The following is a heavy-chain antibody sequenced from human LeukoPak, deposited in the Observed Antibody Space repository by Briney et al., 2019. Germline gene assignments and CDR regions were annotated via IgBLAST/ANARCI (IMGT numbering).Heavy chain of an antibody. CDR2: ISAYNGNT. CDR1: GYTFTSYG. Sequence: ASVKVSCKASGYTFTSYGISWVRQAPGQGLEWMGWISAYNGNTNYAQKLQGRVTMTTDTSTSTAYMELRSLRSDDTAVYYCAREYGSGSYNYYYYYMDVWGKGTTVTASS. CDR3: AREYGSGSYNYYYYYMDV. V-gene: IGHV1-18*01. D-gene: IGHD3-10*01. J-gene: IGHJ6*03.